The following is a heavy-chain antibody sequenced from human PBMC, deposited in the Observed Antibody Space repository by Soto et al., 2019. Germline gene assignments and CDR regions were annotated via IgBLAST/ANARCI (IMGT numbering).Heavy chain of an antibody. CDR2: IWYDGSNK. CDR1: GFTFSSYG. V-gene: IGHV3-33*01. J-gene: IGHJ4*02. D-gene: IGHD2-15*01. Sequence: QVQLVESGGGVVQPGMSLRLSCAASGFTFSSYGMHWVRQAPGKGLEWVAVIWYDGSNKYYADSVKGRFTISRDNSKNALYLQMNSLRAEDTAVYYCASLLRPPIVYWGQGTLVTVSS. CDR3: ASLLRPPIVY.